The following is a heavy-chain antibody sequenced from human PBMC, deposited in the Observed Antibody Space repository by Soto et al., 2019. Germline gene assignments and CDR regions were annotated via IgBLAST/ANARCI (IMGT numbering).Heavy chain of an antibody. Sequence: EVQLVESGGGLVQPGGSLRLSCAASGFTFSNYWMGWVRQAPGKGLEWVANINQDGNKKNYTDSAKGRFTISRDNAKNALNLQMNSLRAEDTAVYYCARDRAMDDYWGQGTLVTVDS. CDR2: INQDGNKK. V-gene: IGHV3-7*05. J-gene: IGHJ4*02. CDR1: GFTFSNYW. CDR3: ARDRAMDDY.